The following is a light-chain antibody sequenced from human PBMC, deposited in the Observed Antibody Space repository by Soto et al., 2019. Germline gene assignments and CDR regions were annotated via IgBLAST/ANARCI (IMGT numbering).Light chain of an antibody. J-gene: IGLJ1*01. Sequence: SYDLAQPPSVSVAPGQTARITCGGDNIGSKNVHWYQQKSGQAPVLVVYDESDRPSGIPERFSGSNSRDTATLTISRVEAEDEADYYCQVWDRLSDYVFGSGTKVTVL. CDR3: QVWDRLSDYV. CDR1: NIGSKN. CDR2: DES. V-gene: IGLV3-21*02.